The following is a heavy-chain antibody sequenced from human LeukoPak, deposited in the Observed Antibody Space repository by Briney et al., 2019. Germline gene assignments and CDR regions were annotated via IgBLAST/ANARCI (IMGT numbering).Heavy chain of an antibody. CDR1: GYSISSGYY. CDR3: ARQRDSSSNAHFGY. V-gene: IGHV4-38-2*01. J-gene: IGHJ4*02. Sequence: SETLSLTRAVSGYSISSGYYWGWIRQPPGKGLEWIGSIYHSGSTYYNPSLKSRVTISVDTSKNQFSLKLSSVTAADTAVYYCARQRDSSSNAHFGYWGQGTLVTVSS. CDR2: IYHSGST. D-gene: IGHD6-13*01.